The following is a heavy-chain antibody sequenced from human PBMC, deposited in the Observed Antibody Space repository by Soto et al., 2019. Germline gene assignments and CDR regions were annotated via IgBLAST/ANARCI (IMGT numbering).Heavy chain of an antibody. CDR3: ARGDSGYDFLSFGYYGMDV. Sequence: EVQLVESGGGLVQPGGSLRLSCAASGFTFSDHYMDWVRQAPGKGLEWVGRTRNKANSYTTEYAASMKGRFTISRDDSKNSLYLQMNSLKTEDTAVYYCARGDSGYDFLSFGYYGMDVWGQGTTVTVSS. D-gene: IGHD5-12*01. J-gene: IGHJ6*02. CDR1: GFTFSDHY. CDR2: TRNKANSYTT. V-gene: IGHV3-72*01.